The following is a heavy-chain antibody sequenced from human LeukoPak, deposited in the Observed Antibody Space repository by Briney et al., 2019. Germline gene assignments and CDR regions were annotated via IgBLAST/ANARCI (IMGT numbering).Heavy chain of an antibody. CDR2: ISAYNGNT. J-gene: IGHJ4*02. CDR3: AREVLEGGRYFEY. D-gene: IGHD3-3*01. Sequence: GASVKVSCKASGYTFTRYAITWVRQAPGQGPEWMGRISAYNGNTNYAQKLQGRVTISRDTSASTAYMELSSLRSEDTAVYYCAREVLEGGRYFEYWGQGTLVTVSS. V-gene: IGHV1-18*01. CDR1: GYTFTRYA.